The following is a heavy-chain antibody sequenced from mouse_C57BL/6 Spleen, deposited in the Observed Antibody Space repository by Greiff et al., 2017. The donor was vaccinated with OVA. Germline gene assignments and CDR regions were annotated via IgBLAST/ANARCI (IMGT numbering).Heavy chain of an antibody. CDR1: GFNIKDDY. CDR2: LDPENGDI. CDR3: TDDGYLSWFAY. J-gene: IGHJ3*01. V-gene: IGHV14-4*01. Sequence: EVQLQQSGAELVRPGASVKLSCTASGFNIKDDYMHWVKQRPEQGLEWIGWLDPENGDIEYASKFQGKATITADTSSNTAYLQLSSLTSEDTAVDYCTDDGYLSWFAYWGQGTLVTVSA. D-gene: IGHD2-3*01.